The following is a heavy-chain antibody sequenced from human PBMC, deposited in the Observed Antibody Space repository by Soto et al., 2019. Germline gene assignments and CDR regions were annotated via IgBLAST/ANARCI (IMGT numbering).Heavy chain of an antibody. D-gene: IGHD1-26*01. Sequence: QVQLVQSGAEVKKPGASVKVSCKASGYTFTRYTMHWVRQAPGQRLEWMGWINAAYGDTKYSQKFQGRVTIRRDTIASTVYMELSSLSSEDTAMHIWASGGFEAVATTAGDYWGQGTLVTVPS. CDR2: INAAYGDT. CDR3: ASGGFEAVATTAGDY. V-gene: IGHV1-3*01. J-gene: IGHJ4*02. CDR1: GYTFTRYT.